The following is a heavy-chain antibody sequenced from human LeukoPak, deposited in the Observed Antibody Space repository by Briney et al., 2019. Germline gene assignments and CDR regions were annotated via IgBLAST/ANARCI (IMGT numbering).Heavy chain of an antibody. V-gene: IGHV3-21*01. CDR1: GFTFSSYS. D-gene: IGHD6-6*01. CDR3: ARVAARHLDY. CDR2: ISSSSSYI. Sequence: GGSLRLSCAASGFTFSSYSMNWIRQAPGKGLEWVSYISSSSSYIYYADSVKGRFTISRDNAKNSLYLQMNSLRAEGTAVYYCARVAARHLDYWGQGTLVTVSS. J-gene: IGHJ4*02.